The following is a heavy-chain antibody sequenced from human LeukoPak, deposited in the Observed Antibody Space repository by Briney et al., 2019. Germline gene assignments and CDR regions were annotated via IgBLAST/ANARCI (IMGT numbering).Heavy chain of an antibody. D-gene: IGHD1-20*01. CDR1: GYTFTSYD. V-gene: IGHV1-8*01. CDR3: ARVMTGTRRVFSY. CDR2: MNPNSANA. J-gene: IGHJ4*02. Sequence: ASVKVSCKASGYTFTSYDINWVRQASGQGLEWMGWMNPNSANAGYAQKFQGRVTMTRNTSISTANMELSSLRSEDTAVYYCARVMTGTRRVFSYWGQGTLVTVSS.